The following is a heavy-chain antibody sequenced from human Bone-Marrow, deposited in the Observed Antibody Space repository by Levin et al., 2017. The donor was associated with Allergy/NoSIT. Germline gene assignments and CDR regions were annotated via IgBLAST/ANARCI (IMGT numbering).Heavy chain of an antibody. V-gene: IGHV3-7*01. CDR2: IKEDGSEK. CDR3: ARDQFRRATIGARWFDP. J-gene: IGHJ5*02. D-gene: IGHD5-24*01. CDR1: GFTFSNSW. Sequence: GESLKISCAASGFTFSNSWMSWVRQAPGKGLEWVANIKEDGSEKYYVDSVKGGFTISRDNAKNSLYVQMNSLRAEDTAVYYCARDQFRRATIGARWFDPWGQGTLVTVSS.